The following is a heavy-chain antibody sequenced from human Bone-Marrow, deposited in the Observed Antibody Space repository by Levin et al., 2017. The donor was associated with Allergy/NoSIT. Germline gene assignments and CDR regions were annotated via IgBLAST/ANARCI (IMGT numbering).Heavy chain of an antibody. D-gene: IGHD2-15*01. CDR3: ARSNCSGGSCYPKRDYYYGMDV. CDR2: IYHTGNI. CDR1: GYSISSGYY. J-gene: IGHJ6*02. Sequence: SETLSLTCAVSGYSISSGYYWSWIRQPPGTGLEWIATIYHTGNIHYNPSLKSRVTMSLDMSENQFSLKVTSVTAADAAVYYCARSNCSGGSCYPKRDYYYGMDVWGQGTTVTVSS. V-gene: IGHV4-38-2*01.